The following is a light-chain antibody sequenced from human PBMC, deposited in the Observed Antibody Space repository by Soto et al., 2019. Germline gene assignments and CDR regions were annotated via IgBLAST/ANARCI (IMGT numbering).Light chain of an antibody. Sequence: QSALTQPASVSGSTGQSITISCTGSSSDIGGYRYVSWYQQYPGKAPKLIIYELIKRPSGVSNRFSGSKSANTASLTISGLQADDEADYYCSSYTSGSTYVVFGVGTKLTVL. V-gene: IGLV2-14*01. CDR2: ELI. CDR1: SSDIGGYRY. J-gene: IGLJ2*01. CDR3: SSYTSGSTYVV.